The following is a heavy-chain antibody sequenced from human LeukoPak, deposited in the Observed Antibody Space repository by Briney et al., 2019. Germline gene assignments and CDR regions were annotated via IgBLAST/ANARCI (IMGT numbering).Heavy chain of an antibody. CDR1: GGTLSSYG. J-gene: IGHJ4*02. CDR3: ARDHIAAAGTFGY. V-gene: IGHV1-69*04. CDR2: IIPILGIA. D-gene: IGHD6-13*01. Sequence: ASVKVSCKASGGTLSSYGISWVRQAPGQGLEWMGRIIPILGIANYAQKFQGRVTITADKSTSTAYMELSSLRSEDTAVYYCARDHIAAAGTFGYWGQGTLVTVSS.